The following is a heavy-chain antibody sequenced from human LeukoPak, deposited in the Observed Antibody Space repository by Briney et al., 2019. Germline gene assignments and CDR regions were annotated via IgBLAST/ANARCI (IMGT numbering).Heavy chain of an antibody. CDR1: GGSISSSSYY. J-gene: IGHJ5*02. CDR2: IYYSGST. Sequence: SSETLSLTCTVSGGSISSSSYYWGWIRQPPGKGLERIGSIYYSGSTYYNPSLKSRVTISVDTSKNQFSLKLSSVTAADTAVYYCARHASYDFWSGYLPQTWLDPWGQGTLVTVSS. D-gene: IGHD3-3*01. V-gene: IGHV4-39*01. CDR3: ARHASYDFWSGYLPQTWLDP.